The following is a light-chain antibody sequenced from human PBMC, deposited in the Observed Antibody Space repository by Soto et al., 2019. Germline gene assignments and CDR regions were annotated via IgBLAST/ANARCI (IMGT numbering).Light chain of an antibody. CDR3: SSYTSSSTLVV. Sequence: QAVVTQPASVSGSPGQSVTISCTGTSSDVGGYNYVSWYQQHPGKAPKLMIYEVSNRPSGVSNRFSGSKSGNTASLTISGLQAEDEADYYCSSYTSSSTLVVFGTGTKLTVL. CDR2: EVS. CDR1: SSDVGGYNY. J-gene: IGLJ1*01. V-gene: IGLV2-14*01.